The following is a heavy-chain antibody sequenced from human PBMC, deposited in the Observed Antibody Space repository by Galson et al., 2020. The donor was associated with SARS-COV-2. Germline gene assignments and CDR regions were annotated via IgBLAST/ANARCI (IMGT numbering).Heavy chain of an antibody. Sequence: GGSLRLSCAASGFMVSNNYMTWVRQAPGKGLEWVADIYSGGKTFYADSVKGRFTVSRDSSKNTLSLQMNSLRAEDTAVYYCTSAPPLCSGKVCYWERCYYDGMDVWGQGTTVTVSS. CDR2: IYSGGKT. V-gene: IGHV3-66*01. CDR3: TSAPPLCSGKVCYWERCYYDGMDV. CDR1: GFMVSNNY. J-gene: IGHJ6*02. D-gene: IGHD2-15*01.